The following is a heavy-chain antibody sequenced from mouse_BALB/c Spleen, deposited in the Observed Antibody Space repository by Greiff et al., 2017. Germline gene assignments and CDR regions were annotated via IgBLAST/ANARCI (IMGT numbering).Heavy chain of an antibody. CDR2: IWAGGST. CDR1: GFSLTSYG. V-gene: IGHV2-9*02. J-gene: IGHJ1*01. CDR3: ARGDLRRDWYFDV. Sequence: QVQLKESGPGLVAPSQSLSITCTVSGFSLTSYGVHWVRQPPGKGLEWLGVIWAGGSTNYNSALMSRLSISKDNSKSQVFLKMNSLQTDDTAMYYCARGDLRRDWYFDVWGAGTTVTVSS. D-gene: IGHD2-12*01.